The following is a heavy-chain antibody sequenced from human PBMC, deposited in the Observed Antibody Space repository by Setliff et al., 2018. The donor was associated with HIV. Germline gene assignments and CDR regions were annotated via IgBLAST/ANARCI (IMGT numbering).Heavy chain of an antibody. CDR2: IYTSGST. D-gene: IGHD5-12*01. Sequence: PSETLSLTRTVSGGSIRSFFWSWIRPPPGKGLEWIGHIYTSGSTNYNPSLKSRVTMSVDTSKNQFSLNLSSVTAADTAVYYCALDPGYRRDYWGQGTLVTVSS. CDR3: ALDPGYRRDY. J-gene: IGHJ4*02. CDR1: GGSIRSFF. V-gene: IGHV4-4*08.